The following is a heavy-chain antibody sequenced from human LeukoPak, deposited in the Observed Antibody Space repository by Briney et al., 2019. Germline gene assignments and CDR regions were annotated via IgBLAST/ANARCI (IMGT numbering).Heavy chain of an antibody. Sequence: GASVKVSCKASGGTFSSYAISWVRQAPGQGLEWMGRISPILGIANYAQKFQGRVTITADRSTSTAYMELSSLRSEDTAVYYCAIKQLGYSSSWYGHYYYGMDVWGQGTTVTVSS. CDR1: GGTFSSYA. CDR2: ISPILGIA. D-gene: IGHD6-13*01. V-gene: IGHV1-69*04. J-gene: IGHJ6*02. CDR3: AIKQLGYSSSWYGHYYYGMDV.